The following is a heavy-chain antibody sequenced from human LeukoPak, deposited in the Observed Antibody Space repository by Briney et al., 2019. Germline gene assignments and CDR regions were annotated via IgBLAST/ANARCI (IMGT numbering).Heavy chain of an antibody. CDR3: AKDHEGGRWDYFDY. Sequence: GGSLRLSCAASGFTFSSYWMSWVRQAPGKGLEWVSTISSSGGSTNYVDSVKGRFTISRDNSKNTLYLQMNSLRAEDTAVYYCAKDHEGGRWDYFDYWGQGTLATVSS. J-gene: IGHJ4*02. CDR1: GFTFSSYW. V-gene: IGHV3-23*01. D-gene: IGHD3-16*01. CDR2: ISSSGGST.